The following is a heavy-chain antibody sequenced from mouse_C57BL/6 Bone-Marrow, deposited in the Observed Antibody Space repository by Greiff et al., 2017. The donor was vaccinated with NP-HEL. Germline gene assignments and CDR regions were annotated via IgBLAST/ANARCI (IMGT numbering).Heavy chain of an antibody. CDR2: IYPRSGNT. CDR3: ARKGGLLQAGLAY. V-gene: IGHV1-81*01. CDR1: GYTFTSYG. J-gene: IGHJ3*01. D-gene: IGHD1-1*01. Sequence: QVQLQQSGAELARPGASVKLSCKASGYTFTSYGISWVKQRTGQGLEWIGEIYPRSGNTYYNEKFKGKATLTADKSSSTAYLELRSLTSEDSAVYFCARKGGLLQAGLAYWGQGTLVTVSA.